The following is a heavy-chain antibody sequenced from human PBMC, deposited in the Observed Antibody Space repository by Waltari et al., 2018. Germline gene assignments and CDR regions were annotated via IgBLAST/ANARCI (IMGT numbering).Heavy chain of an antibody. V-gene: IGHV4-39*07. J-gene: IGHJ4*02. CDR1: GGSISSSSYY. D-gene: IGHD3-3*01. CDR3: ARGRLGLLRFLEWLLPLFDY. Sequence: QLQLQESGPGLVKPSETLSLTCTVSGGSISSSSYYWGWIRQPPGKGLEWIGSIYYSGSTYYNPSLKSRVTISVDTSKNQFSLKLSSVTAADTAVYYCARGRLGLLRFLEWLLPLFDYWGQGTLVTVSS. CDR2: IYYSGST.